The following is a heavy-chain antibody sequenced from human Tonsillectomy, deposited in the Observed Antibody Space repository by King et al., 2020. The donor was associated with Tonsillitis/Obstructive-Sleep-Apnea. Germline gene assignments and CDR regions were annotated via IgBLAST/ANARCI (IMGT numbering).Heavy chain of an antibody. CDR1: GFNFNDYG. Sequence: VQLVESGGGVVQPGRSLRLSCAASGFNFNDYGMHWVRQAPGKGLEWVAVIWYDSRNKEYAASVKGRCTPSRDNSKNTVNLQIDNLRAEDTAVYYCAKSEGHFAEPIDFWGQGTLVTVSS. V-gene: IGHV3-33*06. J-gene: IGHJ4*02. CDR2: IWYDSRNK. D-gene: IGHD3-3*02. CDR3: AKSEGHFAEPIDF.